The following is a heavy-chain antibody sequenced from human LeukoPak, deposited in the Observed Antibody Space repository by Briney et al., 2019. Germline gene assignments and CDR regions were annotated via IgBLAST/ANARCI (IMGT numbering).Heavy chain of an antibody. D-gene: IGHD6-19*01. J-gene: IGHJ4*02. CDR2: IYYGGSP. CDR3: AKGTSSGWYYFDY. Sequence: SETLSLTCNVSGGSISTTTNSWGWAWIRQRPTKGLEWIGSIYYGGSPYYTSSLKGRVTISVDTSKNQFSLKLDSVTAADTAVYYCAKGTSSGWYYFDYWGQGTLVTVSS. V-gene: IGHV4-39*02. CDR1: GGSISTTTNS.